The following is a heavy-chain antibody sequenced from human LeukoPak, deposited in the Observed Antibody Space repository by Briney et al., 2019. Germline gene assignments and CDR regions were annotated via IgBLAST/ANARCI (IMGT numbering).Heavy chain of an antibody. J-gene: IGHJ1*01. D-gene: IGHD3-22*01. V-gene: IGHV4-61*01. Sequence: PSETLSLTCTVSGGSVSSGSYYWSWIRQPPGKGLEWIGYIYYSGSTNYNPSLKSRGTISVDTSKNQFSLKLSSVTAADTAVYYCARDTYYYDTSGYYLEGRYFQRWGQGTLVTVSS. CDR1: GGSVSSGSYY. CDR3: ARDTYYYDTSGYYLEGRYFQR. CDR2: IYYSGST.